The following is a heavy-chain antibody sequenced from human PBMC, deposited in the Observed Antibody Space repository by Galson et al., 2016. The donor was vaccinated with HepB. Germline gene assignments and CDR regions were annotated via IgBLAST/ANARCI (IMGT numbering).Heavy chain of an antibody. CDR1: EFTFSSYA. Sequence: SLRLSCAASEFTFSSYAMHWVRQAPGKGLEWVAALSYDGSNDKYAHSVKGRFTISRDNSKNTLYLQMSSLRAEDTAVYYCARDNFRWRGGFSYGGGAFDIWGQGTMVTVSS. D-gene: IGHD5-18*01. V-gene: IGHV3-30*04. J-gene: IGHJ3*02. CDR2: LSYDGSND. CDR3: ARDNFRWRGGFSYGGGAFDI.